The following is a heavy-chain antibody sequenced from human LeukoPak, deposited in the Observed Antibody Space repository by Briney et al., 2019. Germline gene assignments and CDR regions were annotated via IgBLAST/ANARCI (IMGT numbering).Heavy chain of an antibody. V-gene: IGHV3-66*01. CDR1: GFTVSSNY. CDR2: IYSSGNT. D-gene: IGHD3-22*01. J-gene: IGHJ4*02. CDR3: ARAHDRGYYYGFDY. Sequence: AGSLRLSCAASGFTVSSNYMSWVRQAPGQGLEWVSVIYSSGNTYYADSVQGRFNRSRDNPENTLYLQMNSLRAEDTALYYCARAHDRGYYYGFDYWGQGTLVTVSS.